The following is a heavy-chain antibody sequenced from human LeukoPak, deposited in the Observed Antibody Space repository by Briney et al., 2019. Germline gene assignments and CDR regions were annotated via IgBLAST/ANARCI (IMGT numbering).Heavy chain of an antibody. CDR1: GYSFTSYY. CDR2: INPSGSSA. Sequence: GASVKVSCKASGYSFTSYYMHWVRQAPGQGLEWMGFINPSGSSAAYAQKFQGRLTMTRDMFMSTDYMELTSLTSDDTAVYYCARDNSVGETAWWFDPWGQGTLVTVSS. CDR3: ARDNSVGETAWWFDP. J-gene: IGHJ5*02. D-gene: IGHD1-26*01. V-gene: IGHV1-46*01.